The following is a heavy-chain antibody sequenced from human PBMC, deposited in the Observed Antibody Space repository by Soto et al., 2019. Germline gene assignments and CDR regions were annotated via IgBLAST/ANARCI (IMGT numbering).Heavy chain of an antibody. D-gene: IGHD4-17*01. CDR3: ARRYGGALDS. J-gene: IGHJ4*02. CDR2: IYDSGST. V-gene: IGHV4-59*08. Sequence: QVQLQESGPGLVKPSETLSLTCTVSGGSISSYYWSWIRQPPGKGLEWYGYIYDSGSTNYNPSLNRRLTISVDTSKNQSSLTLSSVTAADTAVYYCARRYGGALDSWGQGTLVTVSS. CDR1: GGSISSYY.